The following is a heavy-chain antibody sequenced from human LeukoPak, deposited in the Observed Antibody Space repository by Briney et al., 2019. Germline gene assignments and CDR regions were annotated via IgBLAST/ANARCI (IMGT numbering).Heavy chain of an antibody. J-gene: IGHJ6*03. D-gene: IGHD3-22*01. CDR1: GFTFTTYW. Sequence: GGSLRLSCAASGFTFTTYWMSWVRQAPGKGLEWVANIKQDGSEKYYVDSVKGRFTISRDNAKNSLYLQMNSLRAEDTAVYYCARSITMIVVDPLFYMDVWGKGTTVTVSS. CDR2: IKQDGSEK. CDR3: ARSITMIVVDPLFYMDV. V-gene: IGHV3-7*01.